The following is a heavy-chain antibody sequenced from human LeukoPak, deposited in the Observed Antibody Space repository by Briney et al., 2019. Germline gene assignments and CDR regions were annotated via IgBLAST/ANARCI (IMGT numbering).Heavy chain of an antibody. J-gene: IGHJ5*02. CDR3: ARDHLACSGDTCFSAHWFDP. Sequence: PSETLSLTCAVSGYSISSGYYWGWIRQPPGKGLEWIGSIYHSGSTYYNPSLKSRVTISVDTSKNQFSLKLSSVTAADTAVYYCARDHLACSGDTCFSAHWFDPWGHGTLVIVSS. CDR1: GYSISSGYY. V-gene: IGHV4-38-2*02. CDR2: IYHSGST. D-gene: IGHD2-15*01.